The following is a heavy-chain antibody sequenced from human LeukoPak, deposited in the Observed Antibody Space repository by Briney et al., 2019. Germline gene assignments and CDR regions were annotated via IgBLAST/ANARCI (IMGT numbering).Heavy chain of an antibody. CDR3: AREVVVRGPGIAAAASGY. Sequence: ASVKVSCKGSGYIFNNYYIHWVRQAPGQGLEWMGILNPSGASTSSAQKFQGRVTMTSDTSTSTVFMELSSLRSDDTAVYYCAREVVVRGPGIAAAASGYWGQGTLVTVSS. D-gene: IGHD6-13*01. CDR2: LNPSGAST. J-gene: IGHJ4*02. CDR1: GYIFNNYY. V-gene: IGHV1-46*02.